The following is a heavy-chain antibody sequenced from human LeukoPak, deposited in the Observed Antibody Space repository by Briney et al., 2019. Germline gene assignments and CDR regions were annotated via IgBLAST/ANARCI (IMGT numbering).Heavy chain of an antibody. D-gene: IGHD1-26*01. Sequence: GGSLRLSCAASGFTFSSNWMSWVRQAPGKGLEWVANIKQDGSEKYYVDSVKGRFTVSRDNAKNSLYLQMNSLRDEDTAVYYCARDLVGATASWGQGTLVTVSS. J-gene: IGHJ5*02. CDR1: GFTFSSNW. CDR3: ARDLVGATAS. V-gene: IGHV3-7*01. CDR2: IKQDGSEK.